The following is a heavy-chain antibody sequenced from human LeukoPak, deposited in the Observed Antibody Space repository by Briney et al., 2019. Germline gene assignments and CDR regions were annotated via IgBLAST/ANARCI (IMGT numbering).Heavy chain of an antibody. CDR2: IRYDGSNK. CDR3: SRSRRGFGYFDY. Sequence: GGSLRLSCAPSGFTFSNFGMHWVRQAPGKGLEWVAFIRYDGSNKYYADSVKGRFTISRDNSKNTLSLQMNSLRAEDTAVYYCSRSRRGFGYFDYWGQGTLVTVSS. D-gene: IGHD3-3*01. J-gene: IGHJ4*02. CDR1: GFTFSNFG. V-gene: IGHV3-30*02.